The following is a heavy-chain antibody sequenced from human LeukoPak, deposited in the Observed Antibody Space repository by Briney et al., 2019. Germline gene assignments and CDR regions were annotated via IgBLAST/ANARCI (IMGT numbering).Heavy chain of an antibody. V-gene: IGHV3-23*01. CDR3: AKVFTFGGVITRTYYFDY. J-gene: IGHJ4*02. CDR1: GFTFSSSG. Sequence: GGSLRLSCAASGFTFSSSGMSWVRQAPGKGLEWVSGISGSGGGTYYADSVKGRFTISRDNSKSTLYLEMNSLRADDTAVYYCAKVFTFGGVITRTYYFDYWGQGTLVTVSS. D-gene: IGHD3-16*02. CDR2: ISGSGGGT.